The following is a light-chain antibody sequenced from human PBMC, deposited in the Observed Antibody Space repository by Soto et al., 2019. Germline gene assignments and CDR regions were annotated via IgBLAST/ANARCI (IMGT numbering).Light chain of an antibody. J-gene: IGKJ2*01. Sequence: VSLYQRERATLSCRTSQSISTTYLAWYQQKPGQAPRLLMSRTSRRATGIPDRFSGSGSGTDFTLSISILEPAEFAVHYCHPYCAFLLFRFG. CDR1: QSISTTY. V-gene: IGKV3-20*01. CDR2: RTS. CDR3: HPYCAFLLFR.